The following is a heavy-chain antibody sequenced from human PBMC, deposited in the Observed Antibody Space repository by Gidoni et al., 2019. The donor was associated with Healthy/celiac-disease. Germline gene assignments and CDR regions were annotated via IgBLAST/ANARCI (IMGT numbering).Heavy chain of an antibody. V-gene: IGHV4-34*01. CDR2: INHSGST. CDR1: GGSFSGYY. Sequence: QVQLQQWGAGLLKPSETLSLTCAVSGGSFSGYYWSWIRQPPGKGLEWIGEINHSGSTNYNPSLKSRVTISVDTSKNQFSLKLSSVTAADTAVYYCARNLAGSPDYWGQGTLVTVSS. J-gene: IGHJ4*02. CDR3: ARNLAGSPDY.